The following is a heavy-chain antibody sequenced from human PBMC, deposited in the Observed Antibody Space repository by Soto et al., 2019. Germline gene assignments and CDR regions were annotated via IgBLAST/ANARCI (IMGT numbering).Heavy chain of an antibody. J-gene: IGHJ4*02. CDR3: ARLPLIPKDTYYYGSASFGPFDY. D-gene: IGHD3-10*01. CDR1: GFSFSSYW. V-gene: IGHV5-51*01. CDR2: IYPGDSET. Sequence: EVLLVQSGGEVKKPGESLKISCKTSGFSFSSYWIGWLRQKPGQGLEWMGIIYPGDSETRYSPSFQGQVTISADLSITTAYVQWRSLKASDTAMYYCARLPLIPKDTYYYGSASFGPFDYWGQGALVTVSS.